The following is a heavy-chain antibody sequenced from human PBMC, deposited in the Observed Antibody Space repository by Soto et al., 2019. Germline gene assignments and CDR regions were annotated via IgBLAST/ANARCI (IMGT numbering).Heavy chain of an antibody. CDR1: GYSFTSYA. CDR2: INAGNGNT. D-gene: IGHD5-18*01. CDR3: ARGLNGYLHYFDY. Sequence: ASVKVSCKAAGYSFTSYAMHWVRQAPGQRLEWMGWINAGNGNTKYSQKFQGRVTITRDTSASTAYMELSSLRSEDTAVYYCARGLNGYLHYFDYWGQGTPVTVSS. V-gene: IGHV1-3*01. J-gene: IGHJ4*02.